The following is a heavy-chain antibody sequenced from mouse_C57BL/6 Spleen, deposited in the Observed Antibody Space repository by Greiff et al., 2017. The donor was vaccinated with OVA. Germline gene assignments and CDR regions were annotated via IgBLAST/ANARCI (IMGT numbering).Heavy chain of an antibody. CDR1: GYTFTSYW. V-gene: IGHV1-55*01. CDR2: IYPGSGST. D-gene: IGHD2-4*01. J-gene: IGHJ3*01. Sequence: QVRLQQPGAELVKPGASVKMSCKASGYTFTSYWITWVKQRPGQGLEWIGDIYPGSGSTNYNEKFKSKATLTVDTSSSTAYMQLSSLTSEDSAVYYCARYYDYDGAWFAYWGQGTLVTVSA. CDR3: ARYYDYDGAWFAY.